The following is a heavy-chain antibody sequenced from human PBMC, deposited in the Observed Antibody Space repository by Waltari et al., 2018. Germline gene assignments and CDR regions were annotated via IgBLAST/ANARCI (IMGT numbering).Heavy chain of an antibody. CDR2: IYSGITT. D-gene: IGHD2-15*01. V-gene: IGHV3-53*03. Sequence: EVNLVESGGGLVQPGGSLRLSCAASGFLVEAHYMTWVRPAPGKGLVWVVVIYSGITTYYADRPKDRFIITRDNSKNTLFLQMTSLRAEDTAFYYCARGHCTGGSCHSGDNFDLWGQGTLVTVSS. CDR1: GFLVEAHY. J-gene: IGHJ4*02. CDR3: ARGHCTGGSCHSGDNFDL.